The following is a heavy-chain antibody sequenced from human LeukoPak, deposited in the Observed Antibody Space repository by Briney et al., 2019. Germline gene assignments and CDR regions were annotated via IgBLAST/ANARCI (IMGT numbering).Heavy chain of an antibody. Sequence: GASVKVSCKTSGYTFTRSGITWVRQAPGQGLEWMGWISGYNGDTAYAQMFQGRVTMTTDTSTSTASMELRGLRSDDTALYYCARAERTAITHDYWGQGTLVTVSS. J-gene: IGHJ4*02. D-gene: IGHD5-18*01. CDR3: ARAERTAITHDY. CDR1: GYTFTRSG. V-gene: IGHV1-18*01. CDR2: ISGYNGDT.